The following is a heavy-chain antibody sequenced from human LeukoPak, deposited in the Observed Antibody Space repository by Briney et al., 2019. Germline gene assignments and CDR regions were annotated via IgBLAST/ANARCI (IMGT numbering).Heavy chain of an antibody. J-gene: IGHJ2*01. CDR3: ARFPGYCSGGSCYAPYWYFDL. CDR1: GGSISSGGYY. Sequence: PSETLSLTCTVSGGSISSGGYYWSWIRQPPGKGLEWIGYIYHSGSTYYNPSLKSRVTISVDRSKNQFSLKLSSVTAADTAVYYCARFPGYCSGGSCYAPYWYFDLWGRGTLVTVSS. D-gene: IGHD2-15*01. CDR2: IYHSGST. V-gene: IGHV4-30-2*01.